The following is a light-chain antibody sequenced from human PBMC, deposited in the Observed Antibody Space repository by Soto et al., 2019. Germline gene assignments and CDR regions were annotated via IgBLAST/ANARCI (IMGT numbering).Light chain of an antibody. CDR3: QQYGSSLSLT. CDR2: GAS. V-gene: IGKV3-20*01. J-gene: IGKJ5*01. Sequence: IVLTQSPGTLSLSPGERVTLSCRASQSVSSSYLAWYQQQPGQAPRLLIYGASSRATGIPDRFSGSGSGTDFTLIISRLEPDDFSVYYCQQYGSSLSLTFGQGTRLEIK. CDR1: QSVSSSY.